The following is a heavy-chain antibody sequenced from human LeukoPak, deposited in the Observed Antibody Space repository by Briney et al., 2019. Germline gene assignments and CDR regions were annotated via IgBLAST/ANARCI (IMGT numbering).Heavy chain of an antibody. CDR2: ITGSGNST. V-gene: IGHV3-23*01. CDR3: ARELFDFDY. Sequence: QPGGSLRLSCAVSGFTFSNYAMTWVRQAPGKGLEWVSEITGSGNSTYYADSVKSRFTISRDNSKNTLYLQMNSLRAEDTAVYYCARELFDFDYWGQGTLVTVSS. CDR1: GFTFSNYA. J-gene: IGHJ4*02. D-gene: IGHD3-10*01.